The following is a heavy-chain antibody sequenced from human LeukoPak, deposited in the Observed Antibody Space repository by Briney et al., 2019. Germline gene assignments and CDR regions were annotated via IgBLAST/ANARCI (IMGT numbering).Heavy chain of an antibody. D-gene: IGHD3-9*01. CDR2: INHSGSS. J-gene: IGHJ6*03. Sequence: PSETLSLTFAVYGGSFSGYYWSWIRQPPGKGLEWIGEINHSGSSNYNPSLKSRVTISVDTSKNQFSLKLSSVTAADTAVYYCARLSITIFYPHYMDVWGKGTTVTVS. CDR1: GGSFSGYY. CDR3: ARLSITIFYPHYMDV. V-gene: IGHV4-34*01.